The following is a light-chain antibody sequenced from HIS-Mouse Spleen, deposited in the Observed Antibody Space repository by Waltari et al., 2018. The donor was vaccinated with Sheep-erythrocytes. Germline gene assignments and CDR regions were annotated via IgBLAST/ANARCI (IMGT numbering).Light chain of an antibody. CDR3: CSYAGSYNNV. J-gene: IGLJ1*01. CDR2: DVS. Sequence: QSALTQPRSVSGSPGQSVTISCTGTSSDVGGYNYVSWYQQHPGKAPKLMIYDVSKGPSGVPDRFSGSKSGNTASLTISGLQAEDEADYYCCSYAGSYNNVFATGTKVTVL. CDR1: SSDVGGYNY. V-gene: IGLV2-11*01.